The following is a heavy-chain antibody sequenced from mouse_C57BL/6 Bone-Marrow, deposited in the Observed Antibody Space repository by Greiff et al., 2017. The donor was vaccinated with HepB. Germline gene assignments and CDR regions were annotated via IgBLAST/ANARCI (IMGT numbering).Heavy chain of an antibody. CDR2: INPSNGGT. CDR1: GYTFTSYW. Sequence: VQLQQPGTELVKPGASVKLSCKASGYTFTSYWMHWVKQRPGQGLEWIGNINPSNGGTNYNEKFKGKATLTVDKSTSTAYMQLSSLTSEDSAVYYCSRCSGSGAYYFDDWGQGTTLTVSS. D-gene: IGHD6-1*01. V-gene: IGHV1-53*01. CDR3: SRCSGSGAYYFDD. J-gene: IGHJ2*01.